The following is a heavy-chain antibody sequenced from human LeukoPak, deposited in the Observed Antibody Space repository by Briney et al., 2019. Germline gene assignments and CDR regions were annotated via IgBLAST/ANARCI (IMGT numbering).Heavy chain of an antibody. Sequence: PGASLRLSCAASGFTFSSYAMSWVRQAPGKGLEWVSAISGSGGSTYYADSVKGRFTISRDNSKNTLYLQMNGLRAEDTAVYYCAKGDYYYDSSGYSFDYWGQGTLVTVSS. CDR3: AKGDYYYDSSGYSFDY. CDR1: GFTFSSYA. V-gene: IGHV3-23*01. J-gene: IGHJ4*02. D-gene: IGHD3-22*01. CDR2: ISGSGGST.